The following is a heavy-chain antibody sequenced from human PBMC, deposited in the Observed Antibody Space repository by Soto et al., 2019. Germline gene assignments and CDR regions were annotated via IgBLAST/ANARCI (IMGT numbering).Heavy chain of an antibody. CDR1: AFIFSSYN. V-gene: IGHV3-21*03. CDR3: ARDQDDWNFDY. CDR2: ITKSGDHI. J-gene: IGHJ4*02. D-gene: IGHD3-9*01. Sequence: SGGSLRLSCAASAFIFSSYNMHWVRQAPGKGLEWVSSITKSGDHIYYADSVRGRFTISRDNAENSLYLQMNSLTAADTAVYYCARDQDDWNFDYWGQGTLVTVSS.